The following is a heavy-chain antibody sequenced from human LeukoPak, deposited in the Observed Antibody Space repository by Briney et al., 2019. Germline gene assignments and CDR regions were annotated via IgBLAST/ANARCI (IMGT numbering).Heavy chain of an antibody. V-gene: IGHV4-39*01. CDR2: IYSDGTT. CDR3: AKHRGSFFEAFDI. Sequence: SETLSLTCTVSGASINSRDYYWGWIRQPPGQGLEWIGSIYSDGTTYYNPSLKSRVSISADTSKNHFPLWLSSVTAADMAVYYCAKHRGSFFEAFDIWGQGTAVSVSS. J-gene: IGHJ3*02. CDR1: GASINSRDYY. D-gene: IGHD1-26*01.